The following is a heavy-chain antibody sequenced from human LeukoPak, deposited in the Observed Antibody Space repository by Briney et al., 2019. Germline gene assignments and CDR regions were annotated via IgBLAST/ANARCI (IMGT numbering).Heavy chain of an antibody. J-gene: IGHJ5*02. Sequence: SETLSLTCTVSGGSISSGDYYWSWIRQPPGKGLEWIGYIYYSGSTYYNPSLKSRVTISVDTSKNQFSLKLSSVTAADTAVYYCARVEYEPNWFDPWGQGTLVTVSS. CDR1: GGSISSGDYY. D-gene: IGHD2-2*01. CDR2: IYYSGST. V-gene: IGHV4-30-4*08. CDR3: ARVEYEPNWFDP.